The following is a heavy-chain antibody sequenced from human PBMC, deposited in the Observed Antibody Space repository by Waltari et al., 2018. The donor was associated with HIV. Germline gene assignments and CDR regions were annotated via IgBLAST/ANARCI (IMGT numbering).Heavy chain of an antibody. CDR2: INSDGSST. D-gene: IGHD1-26*01. Sequence: EVPLVESGGGLVPPGGSLRLSCPASGFTFSSSWLPWVRHAPGKGLVWVSRINSDGSSTSYADSVKGRFTISRDNAKNTLYLQMNSLRAEDTAVYYCARDGVGAPYYYGMDVWGQGTTVTVSS. V-gene: IGHV3-74*01. J-gene: IGHJ6*02. CDR3: ARDGVGAPYYYGMDV. CDR1: GFTFSSSW.